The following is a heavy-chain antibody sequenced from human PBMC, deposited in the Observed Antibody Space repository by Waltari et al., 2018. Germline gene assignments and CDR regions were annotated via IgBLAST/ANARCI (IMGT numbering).Heavy chain of an antibody. CDR2: INTNAGKP. J-gene: IGHJ4*02. CDR3: CYLPPLPGN. D-gene: IGHD3-16*02. V-gene: IGHV7-4-1*02. CDR1: GYTFTSYA. Sequence: QVQLVQSGSALKKPGASVKVPCKASGYTFTSYAMTWVRQRPGQGLGWMGWINTNAGKPTYAEGFTGRFVVSLDTSVSTAYLQISSLKAEDTAVYYWCYLPPLPGNWGQGTLVTVSS.